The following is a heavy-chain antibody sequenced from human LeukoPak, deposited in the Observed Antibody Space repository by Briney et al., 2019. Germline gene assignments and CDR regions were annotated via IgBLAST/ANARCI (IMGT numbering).Heavy chain of an antibody. CDR3: ARDWEFGELLEF. J-gene: IGHJ4*02. CDR1: GGSISSGSYH. D-gene: IGHD3-10*01. Sequence: SETLSLTCTVSGGSISSGSYHWSWIRQPAGKGLEWIGHIYTSGSTTYNPSLKSRVTISVDTSKNQFSLKLSSVTAADTAVYYCARDWEFGELLEFWGQGTLVTVSA. CDR2: IYTSGST. V-gene: IGHV4-61*09.